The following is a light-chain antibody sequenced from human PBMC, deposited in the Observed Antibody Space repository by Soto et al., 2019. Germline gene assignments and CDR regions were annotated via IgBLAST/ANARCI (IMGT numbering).Light chain of an antibody. CDR3: TSYTGDDFTCI. CDR1: SSDIGSYDY. V-gene: IGLV2-8*01. CDR2: EVN. J-gene: IGLJ1*01. Sequence: QYVLSEPPSASGSLGQSVTISCTGTSSDIGSYDYVSWYQQHPGRAPKLIIFEVNKRPSGVPDRFSGSKSGNTASLIVSGLQPDDEAEYHCTSYTGDDFTCIFGTGNKVTGL.